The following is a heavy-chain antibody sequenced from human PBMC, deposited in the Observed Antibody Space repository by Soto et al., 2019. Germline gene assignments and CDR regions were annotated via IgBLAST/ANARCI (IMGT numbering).Heavy chain of an antibody. CDR3: ARQGFGPLPGLVDV. Sequence: QVQLQESGPGLVKPSETLSLSCTVSGGSISSYYWSWFRQSPGKRMEWIGYVHHSWGSSYNPSLQSRVAISLDTSKGQFSLKVTSVTATDTAVYYCARQGFGPLPGLVDVWGQGTTVTVSS. V-gene: IGHV4-59*08. D-gene: IGHD3-10*01. CDR1: GGSISSYY. J-gene: IGHJ6*02. CDR2: VHHSWGS.